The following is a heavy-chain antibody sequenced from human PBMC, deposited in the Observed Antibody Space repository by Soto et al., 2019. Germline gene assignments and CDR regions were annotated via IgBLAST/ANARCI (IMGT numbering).Heavy chain of an antibody. Sequence: QVQLVQCGAEVKKPGDSVKVSCKASGYVFIGYGISWVRQAPGQGLEWMGWISRHNGNTNYAQKFKSRVTIPTDAYTSTAYMELRSLRSDDTAVYYCARDLDGSGSYYTDYWGQGTLVTVSS. CDR1: GYVFIGYG. CDR2: ISRHNGNT. CDR3: ARDLDGSGSYYTDY. V-gene: IGHV1-18*01. D-gene: IGHD3-10*01. J-gene: IGHJ4*02.